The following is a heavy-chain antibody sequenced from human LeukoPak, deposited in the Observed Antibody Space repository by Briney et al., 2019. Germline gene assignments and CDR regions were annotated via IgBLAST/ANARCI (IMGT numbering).Heavy chain of an antibody. CDR1: GYTLTELS. J-gene: IGHJ5*02. D-gene: IGHD1-1*01. CDR2: FYPEDGET. V-gene: IGHV1-24*01. CDR3: ATAVRWFDP. Sequence: ASVTVSCKVSGYTLTELSMHWVRQAPGKGLEGMGGFYPEDGETIYAQKFQGRVTMTEDTSTDTAYMELSSLRSEDTAVYYCATAVRWFDPWGQGTLVTVSS.